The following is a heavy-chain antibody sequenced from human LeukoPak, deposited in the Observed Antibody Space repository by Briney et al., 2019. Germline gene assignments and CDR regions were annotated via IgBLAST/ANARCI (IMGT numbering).Heavy chain of an antibody. CDR1: GYTFTSYG. D-gene: IGHD2-2*01. J-gene: IGHJ5*02. CDR2: ISAYNGNT. V-gene: IGHV1-18*01. CDR3: ARDPSPYCSSTSCYRYWFDP. Sequence: GASVKVSCKASGYTFTSYGISWVRQAPGQGLEWMGWISAYNGNTNYAQKLQGRVTMTTDTSTSTAYMELRSLRSDDTAVYYCARDPSPYCSSTSCYRYWFDPWGQGTLVTVSS.